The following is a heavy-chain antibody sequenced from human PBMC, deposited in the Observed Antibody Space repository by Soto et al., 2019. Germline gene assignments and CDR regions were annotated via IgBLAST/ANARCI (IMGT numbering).Heavy chain of an antibody. CDR2: VFYGGT. J-gene: IGHJ4*02. V-gene: IGHV4-59*03. Sequence: HVRLQESGPGLVKPSETLSLTCSVSGRSMSSNYWSWLRQSPDKGLEWLGYVFYGGTDYNPSLGGRVTMSVETSKSQFSLTLSSVTAADTAVYYCAAYRGAFYFDFWGQGIQVTVSS. CDR1: GRSMSSNY. D-gene: IGHD4-4*01. CDR3: AAYRGAFYFDF.